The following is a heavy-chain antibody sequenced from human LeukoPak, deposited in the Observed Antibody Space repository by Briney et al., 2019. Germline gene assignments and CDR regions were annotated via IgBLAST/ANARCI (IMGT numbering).Heavy chain of an antibody. Sequence: PGGSLRLSCAASGFTFSNAWMSWVRQAPGKGLEWVGRIKSKTDGGTTDYAAPAKGRFTISRDDSKNTLYLQMNSLRAEDTAVYYCARVLDAGMKAYYFDYWGQGTLVTVSS. D-gene: IGHD6-13*01. CDR3: ARVLDAGMKAYYFDY. CDR1: GFTFSNAW. CDR2: IKSKTDGGTT. V-gene: IGHV3-15*01. J-gene: IGHJ4*02.